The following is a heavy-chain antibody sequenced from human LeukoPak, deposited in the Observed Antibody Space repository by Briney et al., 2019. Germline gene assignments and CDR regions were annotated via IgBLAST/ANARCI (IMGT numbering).Heavy chain of an antibody. CDR1: GGSISSYY. J-gene: IGHJ4*02. Sequence: SETLSLTCTVSGGSISSYYWGWIRQPPGKGLEWIGSFYYSGSTYYNPSLKSRVTISVDTSRNQFSLKLTSVTAEDTAVYYCARRRYFDWSGVDDWGQGTLVTVSS. D-gene: IGHD3-9*01. V-gene: IGHV4-39*01. CDR3: ARRRYFDWSGVDD. CDR2: FYYSGST.